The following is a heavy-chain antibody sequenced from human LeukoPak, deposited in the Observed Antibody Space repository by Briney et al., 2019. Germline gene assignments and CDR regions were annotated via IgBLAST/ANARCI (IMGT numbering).Heavy chain of an antibody. Sequence: SETLSLTCAVYGGSFSGYYWSWIRQPPGKGLEWIGEIYHSGSTNYNPSLKSRVTISVDKSKNQFSLKLSSVTAADTAVYYCAREQGGVTYFDYWGQGTLVTVSS. V-gene: IGHV4-34*01. CDR2: IYHSGST. D-gene: IGHD2-21*02. J-gene: IGHJ4*02. CDR1: GGSFSGYY. CDR3: AREQGGVTYFDY.